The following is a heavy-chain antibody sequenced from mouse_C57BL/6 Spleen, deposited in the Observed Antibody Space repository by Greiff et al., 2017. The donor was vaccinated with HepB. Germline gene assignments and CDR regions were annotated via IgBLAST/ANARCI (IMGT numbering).Heavy chain of an antibody. Sequence: EVQLQESGAELVKPGASVKLSCTASGFNIKDYYMHWVKQRTEQGLEWIGRIDPEDGDTKYAPKFQGKATITADTSSNTAYLQLSSLTSDDTAVYYCAGRDGYYVYAMDYWGQGTSVTVSS. V-gene: IGHV14-2*01. CDR1: GFNIKDYY. D-gene: IGHD2-3*01. J-gene: IGHJ4*01. CDR2: IDPEDGDT. CDR3: AGRDGYYVYAMDY.